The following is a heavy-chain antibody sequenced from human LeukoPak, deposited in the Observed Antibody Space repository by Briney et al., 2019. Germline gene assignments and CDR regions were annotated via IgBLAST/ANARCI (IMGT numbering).Heavy chain of an antibody. CDR2: INIISGTI. Sequence: GGSLRLSCAVSGFTFSDYTMNWVRQAPGKGLEWVSYINIISGTISYADSVKGRFTISTDNAKNSLYLRMNSLRDEDTAMYYCAGDTSYAFDIWGQGTLVIVSS. J-gene: IGHJ3*02. CDR3: AGDTSYAFDI. V-gene: IGHV3-48*02. CDR1: GFTFSDYT.